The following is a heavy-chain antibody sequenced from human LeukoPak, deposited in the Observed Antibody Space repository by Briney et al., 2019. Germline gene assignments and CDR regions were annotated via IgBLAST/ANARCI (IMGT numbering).Heavy chain of an antibody. J-gene: IGHJ4*02. D-gene: IGHD3-16*02. CDR3: ARPRGLRLGELSLLLDY. Sequence: SVKVSCKASGGTFSSYAISWVRQAPGQGLEWMGRIIPILGIANYAQKFQGRVTITRDTSASTAYMELSSLRSEDTAVYYCARPRGLRLGELSLLLDYWGQGTLVTVSS. CDR1: GGTFSSYA. CDR2: IIPILGIA. V-gene: IGHV1-69*04.